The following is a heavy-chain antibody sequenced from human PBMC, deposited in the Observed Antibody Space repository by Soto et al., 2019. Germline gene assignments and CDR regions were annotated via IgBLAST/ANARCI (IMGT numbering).Heavy chain of an antibody. Sequence: GGSLRLSCAASGFTFYTYSMSWVRQAPGQGLEWVSSISGSGGSTFYADSVKGRFIISRDNSKDTLYLQMNSLRAEDTAVYYCAREIYDDYDSSGFDHWGQGP. V-gene: IGHV3-23*01. CDR1: GFTFYTYS. D-gene: IGHD3-22*01. J-gene: IGHJ4*02. CDR3: AREIYDDYDSSGFDH. CDR2: ISGSGGST.